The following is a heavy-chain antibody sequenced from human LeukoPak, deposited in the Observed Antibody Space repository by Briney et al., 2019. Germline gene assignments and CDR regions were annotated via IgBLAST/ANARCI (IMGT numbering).Heavy chain of an antibody. V-gene: IGHV3-30-3*01. CDR2: TSYDGTYK. CDR3: TRRYFDL. Sequence: GGSLRLSCVASGFTFSNYAIHWVRQAPGKGLEWVALTSYDGTYKYYADSVKGRFTISRDNSKKTVYLQINSLRAEDTAVYYCTRRYFDLWGQGTLVTVSS. CDR1: GFTFSNYA. J-gene: IGHJ4*02.